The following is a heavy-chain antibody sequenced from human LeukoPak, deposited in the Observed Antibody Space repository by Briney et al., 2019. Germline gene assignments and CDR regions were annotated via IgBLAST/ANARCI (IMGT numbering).Heavy chain of an antibody. D-gene: IGHD4-23*01. CDR2: IFYSGSA. Sequence: SETLSLTCAVSGGSISSGGYSWSWIRQPPGKGLEWIGYIFYSGSAYYNPSLKSRFTILVDTSKNQFSLKLSSVTAADTAVYYCASYMATVVTDNYPWGQGTLVTVSS. V-gene: IGHV4-30-4*07. CDR1: GGSISSGGYS. J-gene: IGHJ5*02. CDR3: ASYMATVVTDNYP.